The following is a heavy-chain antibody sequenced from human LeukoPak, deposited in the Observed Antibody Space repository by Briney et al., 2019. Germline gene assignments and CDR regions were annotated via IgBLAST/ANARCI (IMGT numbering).Heavy chain of an antibody. V-gene: IGHV1-69*04. Sequence: SVKVSCKASGGTFSSYAISWVRQAPGQGLEWMGRIIPILGIANYAQKFQGRVTITADKSTSTAYMELSSLRSEDTAVYYCASGILEWLLPHRGYFDYWGQGTLVTVSS. J-gene: IGHJ4*02. CDR1: GGTFSSYA. D-gene: IGHD3-3*01. CDR3: ASGILEWLLPHRGYFDY. CDR2: IIPILGIA.